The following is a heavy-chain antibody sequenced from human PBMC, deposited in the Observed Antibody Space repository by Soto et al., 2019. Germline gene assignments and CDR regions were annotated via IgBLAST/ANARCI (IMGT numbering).Heavy chain of an antibody. CDR1: GFTFSSYG. CDR2: IWYDGSNK. Sequence: GGSLRLSCAASGFTFSSYGMHWVRQAPGKGLEWVAVIWYDGSNKYYADSVKGRFTISRDNSKNTLYLQMNSLRAEDTAVYYCARDPPLAGYCSGGSCYSYYFDYWGQGTLVTVSS. D-gene: IGHD2-15*01. V-gene: IGHV3-33*01. J-gene: IGHJ4*02. CDR3: ARDPPLAGYCSGGSCYSYYFDY.